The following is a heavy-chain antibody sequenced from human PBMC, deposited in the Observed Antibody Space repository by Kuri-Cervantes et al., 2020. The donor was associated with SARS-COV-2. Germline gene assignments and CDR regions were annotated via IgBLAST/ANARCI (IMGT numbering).Heavy chain of an antibody. Sequence: GSLRLSCTVSGGSITGHHWTWIRQPPGKGLEWIGSIYHSGSTYYNPSLKSRVTISVDTSKNQFSLKLSSVTAADTAVYYCARDLWNTARGVYDYWGQGTLVTVSS. CDR3: ARDLWNTARGVYDY. V-gene: IGHV4-38-2*02. CDR1: GGSITGHH. J-gene: IGHJ4*02. CDR2: IYHSGST. D-gene: IGHD5-18*01.